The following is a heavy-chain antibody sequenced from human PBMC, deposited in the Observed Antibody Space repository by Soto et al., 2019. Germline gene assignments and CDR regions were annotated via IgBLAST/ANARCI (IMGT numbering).Heavy chain of an antibody. V-gene: IGHV4-31*03. D-gene: IGHD3-16*02. CDR2: IYYSGST. Sequence: PSETLSLTCTVSGGSISSGGYYWSWIRQHPGKGLEWFGYIYYSGSTYYNPSLKSRVTISVDTSKNQFSLKLSSVTAADTAVYYCARAGNTRNTFGGVIVPYYFDYWGQGTLVTVSS. CDR3: ARAGNTRNTFGGVIVPYYFDY. CDR1: GGSISSGGYY. J-gene: IGHJ4*02.